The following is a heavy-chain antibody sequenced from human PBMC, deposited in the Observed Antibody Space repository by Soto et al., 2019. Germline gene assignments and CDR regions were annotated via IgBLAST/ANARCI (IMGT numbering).Heavy chain of an antibody. Sequence: QVQLVESGGGVVQPGRSLRLSCAASGFTFSSYGMHWVRQAPGKGLEWVAVIWYDGSNKYYADSVKGRFTISRDNSKNTLYLQMNRLRAEDTAVYYCARDGFAAAVDYWGQGTLVTVSS. CDR2: IWYDGSNK. D-gene: IGHD6-13*01. V-gene: IGHV3-33*01. J-gene: IGHJ4*02. CDR1: GFTFSSYG. CDR3: ARDGFAAAVDY.